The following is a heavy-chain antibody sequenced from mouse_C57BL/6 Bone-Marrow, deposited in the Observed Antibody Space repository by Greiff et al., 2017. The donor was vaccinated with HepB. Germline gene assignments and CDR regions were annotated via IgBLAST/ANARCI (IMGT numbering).Heavy chain of an antibody. V-gene: IGHV1-55*01. CDR2: IYPGSGST. J-gene: IGHJ4*01. CDR3: ARGGYYGSSYAMDY. CDR1: GYTFTSYW. Sequence: QVQLQQPGAELVKPGASVKMSCKASGYTFTSYWITWVKQRPRQGLEWIGDIYPGSGSTNYNEKFKSKATLTVDTSSSTAYMQLSSLTSEDSAVYYCARGGYYGSSYAMDYWGQGTSVTVSS. D-gene: IGHD1-1*01.